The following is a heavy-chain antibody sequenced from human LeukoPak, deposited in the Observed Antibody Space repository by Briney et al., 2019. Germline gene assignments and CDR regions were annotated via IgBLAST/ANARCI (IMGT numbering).Heavy chain of an antibody. V-gene: IGHV3-53*01. CDR1: GFTVSSNY. CDR2: IYSGGGT. CDR3: ARLPSDRQYYYYYYMDV. J-gene: IGHJ6*03. Sequence: GESLRLSCAASGFTVSSNYMSWVRQAPGKGLEWVSVIYSGGGTYYADSVKGRFTISRDNSKNTLYLQMNSLRAEDTAVYYCARLPSDRQYYYYYYMDVWGKGTTVTVSS.